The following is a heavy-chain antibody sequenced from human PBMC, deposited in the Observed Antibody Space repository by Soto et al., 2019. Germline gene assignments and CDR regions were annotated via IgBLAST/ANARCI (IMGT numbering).Heavy chain of an antibody. CDR1: GFTFSSYG. V-gene: IGHV3-30*18. CDR3: AKDQFIAAAGPFAY. D-gene: IGHD6-13*01. CDR2: ISYDGSNK. Sequence: GGSLRLSCAASGFTFSSYGMHWVRQAPGKGLEWVAVISYDGSNKYYADPVKGRFTISRDNSKNTLYLQMNSLRAEDTAVYYCAKDQFIAAAGPFAYWGQGTLVTVSS. J-gene: IGHJ4*02.